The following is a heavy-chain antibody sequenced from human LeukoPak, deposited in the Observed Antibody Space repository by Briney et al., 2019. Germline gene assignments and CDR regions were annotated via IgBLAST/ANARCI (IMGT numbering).Heavy chain of an antibody. D-gene: IGHD3-22*01. J-gene: IGHJ4*01. CDR3: AIDFEDISGNYYND. CDR1: GFTFSSYG. V-gene: IGHV3-21*01. CDR2: ISSSGSYK. Sequence: GGSLRLSCAASGFTFSSYGLNWVRQAPGKGLEWVSSISSSGSYKYYADSVKGRFTISRDNAKNSLYLQMNSLRAEDTAVYYCAIDFEDISGNYYNDGGQGTPVTASS.